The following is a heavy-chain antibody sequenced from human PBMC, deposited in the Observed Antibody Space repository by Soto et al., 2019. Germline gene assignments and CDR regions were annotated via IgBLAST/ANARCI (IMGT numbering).Heavy chain of an antibody. Sequence: HPSETLSLTCTVSGGSISNADYYWSWVRQAPGKGLEWVANIKQGGNEKFYVDPEKGRFTISRDNDKKSLYLQMDSLRVEDTAVYYCVGALTYEVPYYYYGMDVWGQGTTVTVSS. CDR1: GGSISNADYY. V-gene: IGHV3-7*01. D-gene: IGHD3-16*01. J-gene: IGHJ6*02. CDR3: VGALTYEVPYYYYGMDV. CDR2: IKQGGNEK.